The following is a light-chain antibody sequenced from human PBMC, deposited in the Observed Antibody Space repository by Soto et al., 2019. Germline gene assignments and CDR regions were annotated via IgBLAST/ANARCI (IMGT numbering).Light chain of an antibody. Sequence: QAVVTQPASVSGSPGQSITISCTGTSSDVGGYNYVSWYQQHPGKAPKLMIYDVTNRPSGVSNRFSGSKSGNTASVTISGREAEDEDDYYCSSHTSSGTRVFGTGTKLTVL. CDR3: SSHTSSGTRV. CDR2: DVT. J-gene: IGLJ1*01. V-gene: IGLV2-14*01. CDR1: SSDVGGYNY.